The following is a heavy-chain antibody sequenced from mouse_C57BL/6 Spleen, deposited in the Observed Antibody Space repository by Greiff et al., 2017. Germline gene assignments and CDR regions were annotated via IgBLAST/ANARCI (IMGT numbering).Heavy chain of an antibody. J-gene: IGHJ3*01. CDR3: ARAVGVTTPFAY. CDR1: GYTFTSYW. D-gene: IGHD2-2*01. V-gene: IGHV1-53*01. Sequence: VQLQQPGTELVKPGASVKLSCKASGYTFTSYWMHWVKQRPGQGLEWIGNINPSNGGTNYNEKFKSKDTLTVDKSSSTAYMQLSSLTSEDSAVYYCARAVGVTTPFAYWGQGTLVTVSA. CDR2: INPSNGGT.